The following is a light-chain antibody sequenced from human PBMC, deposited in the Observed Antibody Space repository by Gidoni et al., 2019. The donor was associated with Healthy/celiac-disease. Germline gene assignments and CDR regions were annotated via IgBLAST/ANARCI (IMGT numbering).Light chain of an antibody. CDR2: EFS. J-gene: IGLJ2*01. Sequence: SALTQPASVAESPGQSIAISCTGTSSDVCGYNYVSWYQQHPGKAPKLMIYEFSNRSSGVSNRFSGSNSGNTASVTISGLHAEDEADYSCSSDTSSSILLFGGGTKLTVL. V-gene: IGLV2-14*01. CDR1: SSDVCGYNY. CDR3: SSDTSSSILL.